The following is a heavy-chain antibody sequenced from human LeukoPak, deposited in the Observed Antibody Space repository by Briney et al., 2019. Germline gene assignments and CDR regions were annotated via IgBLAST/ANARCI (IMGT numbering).Heavy chain of an antibody. V-gene: IGHV4-39*07. Sequence: PSETLSLTCTVSGGSISSSSYYWGWIRQPPGKGLEWIGSIYYSGSTYYNPSLKSRVTISVDTSKNQFSLKLSSVTAADTAVYYCARLLWLAPNNWFDPWGQGTLVTVSS. CDR3: ARLLWLAPNNWFDP. D-gene: IGHD6-19*01. J-gene: IGHJ5*02. CDR1: GGSISSSSYY. CDR2: IYYSGST.